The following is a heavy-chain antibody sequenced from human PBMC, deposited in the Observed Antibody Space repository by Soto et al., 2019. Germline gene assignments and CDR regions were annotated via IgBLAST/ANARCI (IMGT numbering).Heavy chain of an antibody. CDR1: GFTFSSYA. CDR2: ISYDGSNK. D-gene: IGHD6-19*01. Sequence: PGGSLRLSXAASGFTFSSYAMHWVRQAPGKGLEWVAVISYDGSNKYYADSVKGRFTISRGNSKNTLYLQMSSLRAEDTAVYYCARPPKAVANYYYYYGMDVWGQGTTVTVSS. J-gene: IGHJ6*02. V-gene: IGHV3-30-3*01. CDR3: ARPPKAVANYYYYYGMDV.